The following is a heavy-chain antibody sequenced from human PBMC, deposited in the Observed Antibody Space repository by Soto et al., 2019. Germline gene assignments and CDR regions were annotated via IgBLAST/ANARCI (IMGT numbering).Heavy chain of an antibody. Sequence: LSLTCSVPGGSISSGGYYWSWIRQLPGKDLEWIGYIYHSGNTYYNSSLKSRLTISVDTSKNQFSLKLTSVTAADTAVYYCARVGISSSDAFDIWGQGXMVTV. CDR2: IYHSGNT. V-gene: IGHV4-31*02. CDR3: ARVGISSSDAFDI. CDR1: GGSISSGGYY. D-gene: IGHD6-6*01. J-gene: IGHJ3*02.